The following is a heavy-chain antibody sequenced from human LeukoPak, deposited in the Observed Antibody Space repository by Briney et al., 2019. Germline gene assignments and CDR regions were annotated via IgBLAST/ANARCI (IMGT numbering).Heavy chain of an antibody. D-gene: IGHD6-6*01. CDR3: ARVRGAARRPYDY. Sequence: SETLSLTCAVYGGSFSGYYWSWIRQPLGKGLEWIGEINHSGSTNYNPSLKSRVTISVDTSKNQFSLKLSSVTAADTAVYYCARVRGAARRPYDYWGQGTLVTVSS. J-gene: IGHJ4*02. V-gene: IGHV4-34*01. CDR2: INHSGST. CDR1: GGSFSGYY.